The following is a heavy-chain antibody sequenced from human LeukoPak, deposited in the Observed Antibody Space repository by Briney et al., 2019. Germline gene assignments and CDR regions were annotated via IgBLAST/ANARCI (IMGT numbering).Heavy chain of an antibody. J-gene: IGHJ4*02. CDR3: ARGYSGYDFFLDY. CDR1: GFTVSSNY. CDR2: IYSGGST. D-gene: IGHD5-12*01. Sequence: GGSLRLSCAASGFTVSSNYMSWVRQAPGKGLEWVSVIYSGGSTYYADSVKGRFTISRDNSKNTLYLQMNCLRAEDTAVYYCARGYSGYDFFLDYWGQGTLVTVSS. V-gene: IGHV3-53*01.